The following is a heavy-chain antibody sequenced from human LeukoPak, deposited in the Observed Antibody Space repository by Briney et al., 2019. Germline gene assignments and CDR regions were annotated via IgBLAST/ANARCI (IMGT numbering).Heavy chain of an antibody. CDR3: ARDCIGCHGFDY. CDR1: GYTFINYG. V-gene: IGHV1-18*01. J-gene: IGHJ4*02. CDR2: VSAYADNT. D-gene: IGHD2-15*01. Sequence: ASVKVSCKASGYTFINYGITRVRQAPGQGLEWMGWVSAYADNTNYVQKFQGRVSMTTDTSTNTAYMELRSLRPDDTAVYYCARDCIGCHGFDYWGQGTLVTVSS.